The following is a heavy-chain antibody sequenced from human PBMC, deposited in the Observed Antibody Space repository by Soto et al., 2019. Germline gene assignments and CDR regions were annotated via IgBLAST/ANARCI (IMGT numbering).Heavy chain of an antibody. V-gene: IGHV4-39*01. CDR1: GGSIVTSSYY. Sequence: TLSLTCTVSGGSIVTSSYYWGWIRQPPGKGLEWLGHIYYSGNTYYHPSLKSRVTISVDTSRNQFSLRLSSVTAADTAVYYCARLPQEYNYYGMDVWGQGTTVTVSS. J-gene: IGHJ6*02. CDR3: ARLPQEYNYYGMDV. D-gene: IGHD1-1*01. CDR2: IYYSGNT.